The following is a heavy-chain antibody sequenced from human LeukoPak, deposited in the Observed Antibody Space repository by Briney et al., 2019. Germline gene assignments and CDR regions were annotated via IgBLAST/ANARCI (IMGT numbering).Heavy chain of an antibody. V-gene: IGHV3-7*03. D-gene: IGHD2-2*01. CDR1: RFTFSSYW. CDR2: IKQDGSEK. CDR3: VKDNPKYTRDWTPLEY. J-gene: IGHJ4*02. Sequence: GGSLRLSCAASRFTFSSYWMSWVRQAPGKGLEWVANIKQDGSEKYYVDSVKGRFTISKDNSKNSLYLQMNSLRTEDTAFYYCVKDNPKYTRDWTPLEYWGQGTLVTVSS.